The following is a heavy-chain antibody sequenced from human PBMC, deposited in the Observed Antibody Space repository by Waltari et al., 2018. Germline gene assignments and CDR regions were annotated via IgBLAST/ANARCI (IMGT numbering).Heavy chain of an antibody. V-gene: IGHV3-33*01. D-gene: IGHD6-19*01. CDR1: GFTFSSYG. J-gene: IGHJ4*02. CDR3: ARDHQRRTIAVSYY. CDR2: IWYDGSNK. Sequence: QVQLVESGGGVVQPGRSLRLSCAASGFTFSSYGMPWVRQAPGKGLEWVAVIWYDGSNKYYADSVKGRFTISRDNSKNTLYLQMNSLRAEDTAVYYCARDHQRRTIAVSYYWGQGTLVTVSS.